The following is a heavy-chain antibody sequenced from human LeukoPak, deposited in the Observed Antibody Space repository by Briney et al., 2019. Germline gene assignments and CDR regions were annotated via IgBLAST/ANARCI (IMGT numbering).Heavy chain of an antibody. CDR1: GGSISSYY. V-gene: IGHV4-59*08. CDR2: IYYSGST. CDR3: ARGTYYDYVWGSYRLSPFDAFDI. J-gene: IGHJ3*02. Sequence: PSETLSLTCNVPGGSISSYYWSWIRQPPGKGLEWIGCIYYSGSTNYNPSLKSRVTISVDTSKNQFSLKLSSVTAADTAVYYCARGTYYDYVWGSYRLSPFDAFDIWGQGTMVTVSS. D-gene: IGHD3-16*02.